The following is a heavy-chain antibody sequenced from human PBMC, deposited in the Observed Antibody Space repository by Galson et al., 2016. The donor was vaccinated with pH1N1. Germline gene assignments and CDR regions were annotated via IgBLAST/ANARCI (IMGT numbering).Heavy chain of an antibody. Sequence: SLRLSCAASGFTFSTYWMNWVRQAPGKGLEWVASINQDGTEKKYVDSVRGRFTISRDNAHNSLYLQMNSLRAEDTAVYYCTRTVGARSSYWGQGTLVTVSS. CDR3: TRTVGARSSY. V-gene: IGHV3-7*03. CDR1: GFTFSTYW. CDR2: INQDGTEK. D-gene: IGHD6-13*01. J-gene: IGHJ4*02.